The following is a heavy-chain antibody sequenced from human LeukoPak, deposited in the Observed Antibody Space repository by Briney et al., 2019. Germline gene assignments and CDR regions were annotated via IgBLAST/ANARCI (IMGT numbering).Heavy chain of an antibody. D-gene: IGHD3-3*01. CDR2: INPSGGST. J-gene: IGHJ4*02. CDR1: GYTFTTYF. V-gene: IGHV1-46*01. Sequence: ASVKVSCKASGYTFTTYFIHWVRQAPGQGLEWMGIINPSGGSTSYAQKLQGRVTMTTDTSTSIAYMELRSLRSDDTAVYYCARVNTIFGPFDYWGQGTLVTVSS. CDR3: ARVNTIFGPFDY.